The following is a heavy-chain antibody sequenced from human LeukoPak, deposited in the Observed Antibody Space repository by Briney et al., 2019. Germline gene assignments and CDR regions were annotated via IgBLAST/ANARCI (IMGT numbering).Heavy chain of an antibody. J-gene: IGHJ3*02. Sequence: GGSLRLSCAASGFTFSDYYMTWIRQAPGKGLEWVSYITSTATTYYADSVKGRFTISRDNAKTSLYLQMNSLRAEDTAVYYCARDLGPHSSSPNSGAFDIWGQGTMVTVSS. D-gene: IGHD6-6*01. CDR3: ARDLGPHSSSPNSGAFDI. CDR2: ITSTATT. CDR1: GFTFSDYY. V-gene: IGHV3-11*04.